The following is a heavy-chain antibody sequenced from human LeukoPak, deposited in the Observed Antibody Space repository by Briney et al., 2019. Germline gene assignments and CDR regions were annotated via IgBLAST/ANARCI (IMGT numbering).Heavy chain of an antibody. J-gene: IGHJ6*02. D-gene: IGHD1-7*01. CDR2: INPSGGST. Sequence: GASVKVSCKASGYTFTSYYMHWVRQAPGQGLEWMGIINPSGGSTSYAQKFQGRVTMTRDTSTSTVYMELSSLRSEDTAVYYCARDRTKGYYYYYGMDVWGQGTTVTVSS. V-gene: IGHV1-46*01. CDR3: ARDRTKGYYYYYGMDV. CDR1: GYTFTSYY.